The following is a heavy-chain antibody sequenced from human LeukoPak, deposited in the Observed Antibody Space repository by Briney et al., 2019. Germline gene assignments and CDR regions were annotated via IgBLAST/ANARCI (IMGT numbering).Heavy chain of an antibody. CDR2: INHSGST. J-gene: IGHJ4*02. CDR1: GGSFSGYY. V-gene: IGHV4-34*01. Sequence: PSETLSLACAVYGGSFSGYYWSWIRQPPGKGLEWIGEINHSGSTNHNPSLKSRVTISVATSKNQFSLKLSAVPAADTAVYYCARLPYYYDSSGYYYFSFDYWGQGTLVTVSS. CDR3: ARLPYYYDSSGYYYFSFDY. D-gene: IGHD3-22*01.